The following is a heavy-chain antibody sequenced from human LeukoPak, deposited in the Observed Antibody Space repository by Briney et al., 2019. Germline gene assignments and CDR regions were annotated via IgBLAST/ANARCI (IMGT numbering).Heavy chain of an antibody. Sequence: ASVKVSCKTSGYTFTNYAMHWVRQAPGQRPEWMGCINGDNAHTQYSQWLQGRVTITRDTSATTAYMELRSLRSDDTAVYYCARDYSYNWKNPPGDYWGQGTLVTVSS. CDR1: GYTFTNYA. V-gene: IGHV1-3*01. CDR3: ARDYSYNWKNPPGDY. D-gene: IGHD1/OR15-1a*01. J-gene: IGHJ4*02. CDR2: INGDNAHT.